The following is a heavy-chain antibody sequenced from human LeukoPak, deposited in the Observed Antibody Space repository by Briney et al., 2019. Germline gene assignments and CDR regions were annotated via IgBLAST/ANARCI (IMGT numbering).Heavy chain of an antibody. Sequence: GGSLRLSCAASGFIFNDYGLIWVRQAPGKGLEWVSAISNDGGGTQYADFVEGRFTISRDNSKNTLFLQMSSLRAEDTALYYCAKGSSGYFADLWGQGTLVTVSS. V-gene: IGHV3-23*01. CDR1: GFIFNDYG. D-gene: IGHD3-22*01. J-gene: IGHJ5*02. CDR3: AKGSSGYFADL. CDR2: ISNDGGGT.